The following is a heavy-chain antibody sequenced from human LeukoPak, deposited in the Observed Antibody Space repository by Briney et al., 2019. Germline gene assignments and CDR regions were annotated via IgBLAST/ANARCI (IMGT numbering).Heavy chain of an antibody. CDR3: ARNYPDGGGGRYFDWLPVF. CDR2: INHSGST. J-gene: IGHJ4*02. Sequence: SETLSLTCTVSGDSISDYFWSWIRQPPGKGLEWIGEINHSGSTNYNPSLKSRVTISVDTSKNQFSLKLSSVTAADTAVYYCARNYPDGGGGRYFDWLPVFWGQGTLVTVSS. CDR1: GDSISDYF. V-gene: IGHV4-34*01. D-gene: IGHD3-9*01.